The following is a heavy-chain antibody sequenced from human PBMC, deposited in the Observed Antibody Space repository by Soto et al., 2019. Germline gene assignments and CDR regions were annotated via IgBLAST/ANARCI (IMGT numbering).Heavy chain of an antibody. CDR1: GLTFSSYA. J-gene: IGHJ4*02. Sequence: PGGSLRLSCAASGLTFSSYAMTWVRQAPGKGLEWVSAISGSGGSTYYADSVKGRFTISRDNSKNTLYLQMNSLRAEDTAVYYCAMNLWIVVVPAATYWGQGTLVTVSS. CDR3: AMNLWIVVVPAATY. D-gene: IGHD2-2*01. V-gene: IGHV3-23*01. CDR2: ISGSGGST.